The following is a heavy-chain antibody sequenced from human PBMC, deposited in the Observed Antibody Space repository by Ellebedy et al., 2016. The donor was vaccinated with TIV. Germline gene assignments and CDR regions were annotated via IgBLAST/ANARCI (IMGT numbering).Heavy chain of an antibody. D-gene: IGHD2-21*01. Sequence: GGSLRLSXAAFGFPFSTYAVGWVRQAPGKGLECVSVFSASTGNTFYADSVKGRFTISRDNSKNTLYLQMNSLRDEDTAVYYCARKRFPNGGMDVWGQGTTVTVSS. CDR2: FSASTGNT. V-gene: IGHV3-23*01. J-gene: IGHJ6*02. CDR3: ARKRFPNGGMDV. CDR1: GFPFSTYA.